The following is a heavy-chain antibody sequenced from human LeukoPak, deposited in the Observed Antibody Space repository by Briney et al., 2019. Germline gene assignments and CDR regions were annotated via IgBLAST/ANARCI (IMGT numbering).Heavy chain of an antibody. V-gene: IGHV3-74*01. CDR2: INSDGSST. CDR3: VRGGGHSYGPGDH. CDR1: GFTFSGYW. J-gene: IGHJ4*02. Sequence: GGSLRLSCAASGFTFSGYWMHWVRQAPGKGLVWVSRINSDGSSTTYADSVKGRFTISRDNAKNTLYLQMNSLRAEDTAVYYCVRGGGHSYGPGDHWGQGTLVTVSS. D-gene: IGHD5-18*01.